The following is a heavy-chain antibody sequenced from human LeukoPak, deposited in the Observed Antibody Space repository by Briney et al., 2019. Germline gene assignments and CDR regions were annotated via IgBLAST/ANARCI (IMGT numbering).Heavy chain of an antibody. CDR3: ATDNPFWSGYWARLYYYYYYMDV. CDR1: GGSISSSSYY. D-gene: IGHD3-3*01. Sequence: PSETLSLTCTVSGGSISSSSYYWGWIRQPPGKGLEWIGSIYYSGSTYYNPSLKSRVTISVDTSKNQFSLKLSSVTAADTAVYYCATDNPFWSGYWARLYYYYYYMDVWGKGTTVTVSS. V-gene: IGHV4-39*07. CDR2: IYYSGST. J-gene: IGHJ6*03.